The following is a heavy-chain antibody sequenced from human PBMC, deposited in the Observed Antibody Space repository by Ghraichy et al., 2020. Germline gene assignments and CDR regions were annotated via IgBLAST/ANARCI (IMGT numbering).Heavy chain of an antibody. CDR1: GFTFSTYG. D-gene: IGHD2-21*02. J-gene: IGHJ4*02. CDR3: AKEYCGGDCSSDYFDY. CDR2: MSYDGSHK. Sequence: GGSLRLSCAASGFTFSTYGMHWVRQAPGKGLEWLAVMSYDGSHKYYADSVKGRFTISRDNFKNTLYLQMNSLRAEDTAVYYCAKEYCGGDCSSDYFDYWGQGTLVTVSS. V-gene: IGHV3-30*18.